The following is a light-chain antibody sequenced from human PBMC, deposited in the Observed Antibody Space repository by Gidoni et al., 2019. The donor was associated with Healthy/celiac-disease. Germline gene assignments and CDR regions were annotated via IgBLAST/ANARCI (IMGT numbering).Light chain of an antibody. CDR3: QQYGSSLWT. CDR2: GAS. Sequence: ILLTQSPGTLSLSPGERATLSCRASQSVSSSYLDWYQQKPGQAPRLLIYGASSRATGIPDRLSGSGSGTDFTLTISRLEPEDFAVYYCQQYGSSLWTFGQGTKVEIK. J-gene: IGKJ1*01. CDR1: QSVSSSY. V-gene: IGKV3-20*01.